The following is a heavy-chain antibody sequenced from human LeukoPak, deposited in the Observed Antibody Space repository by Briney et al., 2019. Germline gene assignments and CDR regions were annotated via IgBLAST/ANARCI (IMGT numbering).Heavy chain of an antibody. D-gene: IGHD3-3*01. CDR1: GFTFNNYA. V-gene: IGHV3-30-3*01. Sequence: QAGRSLRLSCAASGFTFNNYALHWVRQAPGKGLEWVAVISYDGSNKNYADSVKGRFTISRDNSKNTLCLQMNSLRAEDTAVYYCAKERVQTYYDFWSGYSTYFDYWGQGTLVTVSS. CDR2: ISYDGSNK. CDR3: AKERVQTYYDFWSGYSTYFDY. J-gene: IGHJ4*02.